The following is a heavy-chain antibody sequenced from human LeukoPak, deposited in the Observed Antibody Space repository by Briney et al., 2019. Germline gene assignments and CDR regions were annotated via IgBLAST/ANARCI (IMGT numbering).Heavy chain of an antibody. Sequence: ASVKVSCKASGYTFTGYYMHWVRQAPGQGLEWMGWINPNSGGTDYAQKFQGRVTMTRDTSISTAYMELSRLRSDDTAVYYCARPAVGEGSFDYWGQGTLVTVS. CDR2: INPNSGGT. D-gene: IGHD3-10*01. CDR1: GYTFTGYY. V-gene: IGHV1-2*02. J-gene: IGHJ4*02. CDR3: ARPAVGEGSFDY.